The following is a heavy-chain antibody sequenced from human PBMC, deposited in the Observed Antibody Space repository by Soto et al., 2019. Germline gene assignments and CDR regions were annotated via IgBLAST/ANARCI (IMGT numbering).Heavy chain of an antibody. CDR3: ARVNIVVVPAANYYGMDV. CDR1: GFTFSSYS. Sequence: GGSLRLSCAASGFTFSSYSMNWVRQAPGKGLEWVSSISSSSSYIYYADSVKGRFTISRDNAKNSLYLQMNSPRAEDTAVYYCARVNIVVVPAANYYGMDVWGQGTTVTVSS. D-gene: IGHD2-2*01. J-gene: IGHJ6*02. V-gene: IGHV3-21*01. CDR2: ISSSSSYI.